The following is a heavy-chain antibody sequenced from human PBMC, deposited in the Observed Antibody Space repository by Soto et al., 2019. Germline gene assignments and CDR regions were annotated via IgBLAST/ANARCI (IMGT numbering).Heavy chain of an antibody. J-gene: IGHJ1*01. CDR2: VNPSGGST. D-gene: IGHD2-15*01. CDR1: GYIFTAYS. CDR3: AREENCSDGVCYSEYFQR. V-gene: IGHV1-46*01. Sequence: QVQLVQSGAEVKKPGASVKVSCKASGYIFTAYSMHWVRQAPGQGLEWMGVVNPSGGSTNYAQKFRGRITMIRDTSTRTVYMDLSSLTSEDTAVYYCAREENCSDGVCYSEYFQRWGQGTLVTVSS.